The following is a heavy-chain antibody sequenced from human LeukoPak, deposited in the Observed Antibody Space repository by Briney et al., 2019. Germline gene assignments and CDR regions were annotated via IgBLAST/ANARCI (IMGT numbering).Heavy chain of an antibody. CDR3: ARESGFYPYAFDI. CDR2: MNPNSGDT. J-gene: IGHJ3*02. CDR1: GYTFTSYD. V-gene: IGHV1-8*01. Sequence: ASVKVSCKASGYTFTSYDINWVRQATGQGLEWMGCMNPNSGDTGYAQKFQGRVTMTRNNSISTAYMELSSLSSEDTAVYFCARESGFYPYAFDIWGQGTMVTVSS. D-gene: IGHD1-26*01.